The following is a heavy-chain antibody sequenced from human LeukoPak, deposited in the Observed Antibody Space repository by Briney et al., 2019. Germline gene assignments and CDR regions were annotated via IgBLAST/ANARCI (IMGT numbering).Heavy chain of an antibody. D-gene: IGHD6-19*01. CDR1: GFTLSSNW. CDR2: INNDGSST. Sequence: GGSLRLSCAASGFTLSSNWMHWVRQAPGKGLVWVSRINNDGSSTSYAGSVKGRFTISRDNAKDTLFLQMNSLRAEDTAVYYCVKYSSGWNWGQGTLVTVSS. V-gene: IGHV3-74*01. CDR3: VKYSSGWN. J-gene: IGHJ4*02.